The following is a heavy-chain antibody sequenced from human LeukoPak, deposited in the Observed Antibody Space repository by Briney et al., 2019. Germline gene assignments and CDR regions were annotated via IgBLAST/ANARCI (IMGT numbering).Heavy chain of an antibody. CDR1: GFKFSAYD. J-gene: IGHJ6*02. CDR2: IAYDGSNT. V-gene: IGHV3-30*03. Sequence: PGRSLRLSCAASGFKFSAYDMYWVRQAPGRGLERVAVIAYDGSNTHYADSVKGRFTISRDNSKNTLYLQMNSLRAEDTAVYYCARERAATSGMDVWGQGTTVTVSS. D-gene: IGHD5-12*01. CDR3: ARERAATSGMDV.